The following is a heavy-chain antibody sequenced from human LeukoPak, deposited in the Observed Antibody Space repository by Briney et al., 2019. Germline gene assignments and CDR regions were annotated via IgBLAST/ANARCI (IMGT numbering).Heavy chain of an antibody. J-gene: IGHJ4*02. CDR3: ARTAPMSNYGSGGYYLDY. Sequence: ASVKVSCKASGGTFSSYAISWVRQAPGQGLEWMGRIIPIFGIANYAQKFQGRVTITADKSTSTAYMELSSLRSEDTAVYYCARTAPMSNYGSGGYYLDYWGQGTLVTVSS. CDR2: IIPIFGIA. CDR1: GGTFSSYA. V-gene: IGHV1-69*04. D-gene: IGHD3-10*01.